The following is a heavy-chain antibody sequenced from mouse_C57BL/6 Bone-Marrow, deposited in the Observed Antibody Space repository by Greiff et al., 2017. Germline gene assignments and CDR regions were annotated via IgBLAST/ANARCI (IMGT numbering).Heavy chain of an antibody. CDR1: GYAFSSYW. D-gene: IGHD2-3*01. J-gene: IGHJ3*01. V-gene: IGHV1-80*01. Sequence: QVQLQQSGAELVKPGASVKISCKASGYAFSSYWMNWVKPRPGKGLEWIGQIYPGDGDTNYNGKFKGKATLTAAESSSTAYMQLSSLSSEDSAVDFCARGGRLLAWFAYWGQGTLVTGSA. CDR3: ARGGRLLAWFAY. CDR2: IYPGDGDT.